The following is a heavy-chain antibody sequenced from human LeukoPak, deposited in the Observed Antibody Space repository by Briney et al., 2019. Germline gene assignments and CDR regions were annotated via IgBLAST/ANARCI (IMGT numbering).Heavy chain of an antibody. J-gene: IGHJ3*02. CDR1: GFTFSSYG. D-gene: IGHD3-9*01. Sequence: GGSLRLSCAASGFTFSSYGMHWVRQAPGKGLEWAAFIRYVGSNKYYADSVKGGFTLSIDNAKNSLYPQMNSLRAEDTAVYYCARGGLRYFDWLEAFDAIGIWGKGTTVTVSS. V-gene: IGHV3-30*02. CDR3: ARGGLRYFDWLEAFDAIGI. CDR2: IRYVGSNK.